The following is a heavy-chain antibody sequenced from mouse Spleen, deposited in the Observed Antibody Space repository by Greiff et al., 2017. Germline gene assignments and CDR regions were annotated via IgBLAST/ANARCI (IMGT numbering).Heavy chain of an antibody. CDR1: GYTFTSYW. J-gene: IGHJ4*01. V-gene: IGHV1-7*01. CDR2: INPSSGYT. Sequence: QVQLQQSGAELAKPGASVKLSCKASGYTFTSYWMHWVKQRPGQGLEWIGYINPSSGYTKYNQKFKDKATLTADKSSSTAYMQLSSLTYEDSAVYYCARGARASLYAMDYWGQGTSVTVSS. CDR3: ARGARASLYAMDY. D-gene: IGHD3-1*01.